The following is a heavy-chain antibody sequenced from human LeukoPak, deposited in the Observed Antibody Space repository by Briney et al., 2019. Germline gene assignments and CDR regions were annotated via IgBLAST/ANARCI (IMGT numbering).Heavy chain of an antibody. CDR1: GFTFSSYS. CDR2: ISSSSSYI. D-gene: IGHD6-19*01. J-gene: IGHJ4*02. CDR3: ARGPGSSGWYLPDY. Sequence: GGSLRLSCAASGFTFSSYSMNWVRQAPGKGLEWVSSISSSSSYIYYADSVKGRFTISRDNAKNSLYLQMNSLRAEDTAVYYCARGPGSSGWYLPDYWGQGTLVTVSS. V-gene: IGHV3-21*01.